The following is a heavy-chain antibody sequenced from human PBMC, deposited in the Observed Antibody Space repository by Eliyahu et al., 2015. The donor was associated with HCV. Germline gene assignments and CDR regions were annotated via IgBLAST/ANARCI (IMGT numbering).Heavy chain of an antibody. J-gene: IGHJ4*02. CDR3: AASITTFGAVILRLDY. CDR1: GDSXSSSTYY. V-gene: IGHV4-39*01. D-gene: IGHD3-3*01. Sequence: QLQLQESGPGLVKPSETLSLTCTVSGDSXSSSTYYWGWXRQPPGXGLGWIGRIYYDGGTHYXPSLESRVTISVDTSKNLFSLKLSAVTAADTAVYYCAASITTFGAVILRLDYWGQGALVTVSS. CDR2: IYYDGGT.